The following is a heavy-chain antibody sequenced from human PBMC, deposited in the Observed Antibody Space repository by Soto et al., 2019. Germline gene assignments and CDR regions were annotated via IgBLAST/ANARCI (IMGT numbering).Heavy chain of an antibody. D-gene: IGHD3-22*01. V-gene: IGHV3-33*01. Sequence: LRLSCAASGFTFSSYGMHWVRQAPGKGLEWVAVIWYDGSNKYYADSVKGRFTISRDNSKNTLYLQMNSLRAEDTAVCYCARMPYDSSGYYYVGLDYWGQGTLVTVSS. J-gene: IGHJ4*02. CDR3: ARMPYDSSGYYYVGLDY. CDR2: IWYDGSNK. CDR1: GFTFSSYG.